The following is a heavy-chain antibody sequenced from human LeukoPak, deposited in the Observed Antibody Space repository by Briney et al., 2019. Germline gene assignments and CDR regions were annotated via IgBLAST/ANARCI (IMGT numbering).Heavy chain of an antibody. J-gene: IGHJ5*02. Sequence: GGSLRLSCAASGFTFSDYYMSWIRQAPGKGLEWVAVISYDGSNKYYADSVKGRFTISRDNSKNTLYLQMNSLRAEDTAVYYCARDHAPWFGELSNWFDPWGQGTLVTVSS. V-gene: IGHV3-30-3*01. CDR1: GFTFSDYY. D-gene: IGHD3-10*01. CDR2: ISYDGSNK. CDR3: ARDHAPWFGELSNWFDP.